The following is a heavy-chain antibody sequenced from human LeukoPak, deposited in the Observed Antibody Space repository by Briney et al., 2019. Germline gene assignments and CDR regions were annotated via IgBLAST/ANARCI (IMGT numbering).Heavy chain of an antibody. J-gene: IGHJ4*02. CDR2: ISAYNGNT. V-gene: IGHV1-18*01. D-gene: IGHD6-6*01. CDR1: GYTFTSYG. CDR3: ASEGQLAYDAHFDY. Sequence: ASVEVSCKASGYTFTSYGISWVRQAPGQGLEWMGWISAYNGNTNYAQKLQGRVTITTDESTSTAYMELSSLRSEDTAVYYCASEGQLAYDAHFDYWGQGTLVTVSS.